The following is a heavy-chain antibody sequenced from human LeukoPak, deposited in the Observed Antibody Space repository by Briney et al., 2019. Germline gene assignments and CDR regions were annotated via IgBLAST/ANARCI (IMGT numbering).Heavy chain of an antibody. CDR3: ARSGVRGVKDFDY. V-gene: IGHV3-33*01. CDR2: IWYDGSNK. J-gene: IGHJ4*02. CDR1: EYXXSTXX. D-gene: IGHD3-10*01. Sequence: GESLKISCEGXEYXXSTXXXAWVXXAXGXXLXWVXVIWYDGSNKYYADSVKGRFTISRDNSKNTLYLQMNSLRAEDTAVYYCARSGVRGVKDFDYWGQGTLVTVSS.